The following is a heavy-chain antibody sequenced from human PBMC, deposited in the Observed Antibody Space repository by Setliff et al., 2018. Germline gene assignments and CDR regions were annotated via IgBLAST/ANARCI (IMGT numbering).Heavy chain of an antibody. D-gene: IGHD6-19*01. V-gene: IGHV4-31*03. CDR3: ARENRYSSGWYSYYYGMDV. CDR1: GGSISSGGYY. CDR2: ICYSGNT. Sequence: SETLSLTCTVSGGSISSGGYYWSWIRQHPGKGLEWIGYICYSGNTYYNPSLKSRVTISVDTSKNQFSLKLNSVTAADTAVYYCARENRYSSGWYSYYYGMDVWGQGTTVTVSS. J-gene: IGHJ6*02.